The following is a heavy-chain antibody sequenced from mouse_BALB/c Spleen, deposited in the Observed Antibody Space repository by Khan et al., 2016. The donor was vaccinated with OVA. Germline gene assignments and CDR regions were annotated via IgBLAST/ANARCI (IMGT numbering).Heavy chain of an antibody. CDR2: INTYTGEP. Sequence: QVQLVQSGPELKKPGETVKISCKASGYTFTNYGMNWVKQAPGKGLKWMGWINTYTGEPTYTDDFKGRFAFSLETSASTAYLQINNLKNEDRATYFCARGASSWYFDDWGPGTTVTVSS. CDR3: ARGASSWYFDD. CDR1: GYTFTNYG. V-gene: IGHV9-1*02. J-gene: IGHJ1*01.